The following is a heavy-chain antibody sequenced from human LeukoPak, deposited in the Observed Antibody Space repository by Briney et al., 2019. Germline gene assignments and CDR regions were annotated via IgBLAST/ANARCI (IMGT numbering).Heavy chain of an antibody. Sequence: SETLSLTCTVSGGSISRRDYYWGWIRQPPGKGLEWIGEINHSGSTNYNPSLKSRVTISVDTSKNQFSLKLSSVTAADTAVYYCARGRRVGYCSSTSCYRNWFDPWGQGTLVTVSS. CDR2: INHSGST. J-gene: IGHJ5*02. D-gene: IGHD2-2*01. CDR1: GGSISRRDYY. V-gene: IGHV4-39*07. CDR3: ARGRRVGYCSSTSCYRNWFDP.